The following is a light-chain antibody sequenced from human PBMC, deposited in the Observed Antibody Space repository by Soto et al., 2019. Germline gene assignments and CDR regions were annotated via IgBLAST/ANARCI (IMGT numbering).Light chain of an antibody. Sequence: EIVMTQSPGTLSLSPGERATLSCRASQSVSNNYLAWYQQKPGQAPRLLIYGASNRATGIPDRFSGSGSGTEFTLTISSLQPDDFATYYCQRYNSYPWTFGQGTKVDIK. CDR1: QSVSNNY. CDR2: GAS. J-gene: IGKJ1*01. CDR3: QRYNSYPWT. V-gene: IGKV3-20*01.